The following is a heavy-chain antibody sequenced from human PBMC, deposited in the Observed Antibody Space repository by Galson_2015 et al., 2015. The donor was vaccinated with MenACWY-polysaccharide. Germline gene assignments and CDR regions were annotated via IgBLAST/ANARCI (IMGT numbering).Heavy chain of an antibody. Sequence: SLRLSCAASGFTFSSYAMSWVRQVPGKGLEWFSGISGSGGSTYYADSVKGRFTTSRDNSKNMLYLQMNSLRAEDTAVYYCAKDRYSSSWYFDYWGQGTLVTVSS. CDR3: AKDRYSSSWYFDY. V-gene: IGHV3-23*01. J-gene: IGHJ4*02. D-gene: IGHD6-13*01. CDR1: GFTFSSYA. CDR2: ISGSGGST.